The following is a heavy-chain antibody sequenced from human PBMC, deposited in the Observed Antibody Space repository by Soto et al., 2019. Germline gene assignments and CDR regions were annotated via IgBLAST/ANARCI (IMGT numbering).Heavy chain of an antibody. CDR1: GYIFSLYW. J-gene: IGHJ4*02. CDR3: AKMDYSPSSWNIHSFDY. V-gene: IGHV5-51*03. Sequence: EVQLVQSGAEVKKPGESLKISCKGSGYIFSLYWIGWVRQMPGKGLEWMGISYPGGSDTRYSPSFEGQVTILVDKSINAALLQWSTLKASDTAIYYCAKMDYSPSSWNIHSFDYWGQGTPVTVSS. CDR2: SYPGGSDT. D-gene: IGHD4-4*01.